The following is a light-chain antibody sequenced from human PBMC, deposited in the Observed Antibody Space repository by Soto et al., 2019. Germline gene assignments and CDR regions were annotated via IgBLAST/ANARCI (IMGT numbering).Light chain of an antibody. CDR3: CSYAGSSWV. Sequence: QAVLTQPRSVSGSPGQSVTISCIGTSSDVGDYNYVSWCQQHPGKAPTLMVYDVIKRPSGVPGRFSGSKSGNTASLTISGLQAEDEADYYCCSYAGSSWVFGGGTKVTVL. J-gene: IGLJ3*02. V-gene: IGLV2-11*01. CDR1: SSDVGDYNY. CDR2: DVI.